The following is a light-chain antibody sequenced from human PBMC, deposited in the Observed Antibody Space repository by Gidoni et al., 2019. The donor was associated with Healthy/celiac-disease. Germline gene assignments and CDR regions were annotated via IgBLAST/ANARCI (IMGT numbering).Light chain of an antibody. CDR3: QQYGSSPLT. J-gene: IGKJ4*01. CDR2: GAS. CDR1: QSVSSSY. Sequence: EIVLPQSPVTLSLSPGERATLSCRASQSVSSSYLAWYQQKPGQAPRLLIYGASSRATGIPDRFSGSGSGTDFTLTISRLEPEDFAVYYCQQYGSSPLTFGGXTKVEIK. V-gene: IGKV3-20*01.